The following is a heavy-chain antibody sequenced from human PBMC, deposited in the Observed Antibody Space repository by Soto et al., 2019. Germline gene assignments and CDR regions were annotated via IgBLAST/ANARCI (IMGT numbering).Heavy chain of an antibody. V-gene: IGHV3-23*01. CDR3: AGRYCTNVVWYTNYSYCIDV. J-gene: IGHJ6*03. CDR2: ITTRGGNT. D-gene: IGHD2-8*01. Sequence: EVQLLESGGGLVQPGGSMRLSCAASGFSFSTYAISWVRQAPGKGLEWVSTITTRGGNTYYRDSVQGRFTISRDNSKNRLYLQMTSLRAEDTAVYYCAGRYCTNVVWYTNYSYCIDVWGKGTTVTVSS. CDR1: GFSFSTYA.